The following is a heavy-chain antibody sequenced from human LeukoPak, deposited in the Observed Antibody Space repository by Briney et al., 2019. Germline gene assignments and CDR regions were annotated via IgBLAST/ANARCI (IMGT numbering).Heavy chain of an antibody. CDR1: GGSISNAY. J-gene: IGHJ6*01. Sequence: PSETLSLTCIVSGGSISNAYWSFIRQPPRRGQEWIGYIFYSGSTYYNPSLQSRAAISLHTSNNEFSLKLTSVTAADTAIYYCARHRPYCGGATYNAGMDVWGQGTTVTVSS. CDR2: IFYSGST. V-gene: IGHV4-59*08. D-gene: IGHD2-21*01. CDR3: ARHRPYCGGATYNAGMDV.